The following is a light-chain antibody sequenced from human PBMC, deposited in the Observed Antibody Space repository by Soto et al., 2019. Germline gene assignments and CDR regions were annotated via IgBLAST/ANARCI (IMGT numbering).Light chain of an antibody. Sequence: DIQMTQSPSSLSASVGDRVTITCRASQSIGSTLNWYQQKPGKAPNLLIYTASTLQSGVPSRFSGSGSGADFTLTISSLQPEDFATYCCQQVNSLPLTFGGGTKGGI. CDR3: QQVNSLPLT. CDR1: QSIGST. CDR2: TAS. J-gene: IGKJ4*01. V-gene: IGKV1-39*01.